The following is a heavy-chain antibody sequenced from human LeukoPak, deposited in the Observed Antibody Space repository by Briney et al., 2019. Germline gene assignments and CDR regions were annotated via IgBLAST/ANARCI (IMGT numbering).Heavy chain of an antibody. CDR2: IYYSGST. V-gene: IGHV4-38-2*02. Sequence: SETLSLTCTVSGYSISSGYYWGWIRQPPGKGLEWIGSIYYSGSTYYNPSLKSRVTTSVDTSKNQVSLKLSSVTAADTAVYYCARLDLGIVEAMDAFDIWGQGTMVTVSS. J-gene: IGHJ3*02. CDR3: ARLDLGIVEAMDAFDI. D-gene: IGHD1-26*01. CDR1: GYSISSGYY.